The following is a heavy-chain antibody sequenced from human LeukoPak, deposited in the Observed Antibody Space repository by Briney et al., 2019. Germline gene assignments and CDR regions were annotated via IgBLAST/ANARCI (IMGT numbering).Heavy chain of an antibody. CDR1: GFTFSSYG. CDR3: AATSPPTVTTPFDY. D-gene: IGHD4-17*01. Sequence: GSLRLSCAASGFTFSSYGMHWVRQAPGKGLEWVAVISYDGSNKYYADSVKGRFTISRDNSKNTLYLQMNSLRAEDTAVYYCAATSPPTVTTPFDYWGQGTLVTVSS. V-gene: IGHV3-30*03. J-gene: IGHJ4*02. CDR2: ISYDGSNK.